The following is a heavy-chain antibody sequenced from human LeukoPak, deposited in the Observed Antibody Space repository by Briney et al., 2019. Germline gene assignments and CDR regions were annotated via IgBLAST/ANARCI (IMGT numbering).Heavy chain of an antibody. V-gene: IGHV4-34*01. CDR2: INHSGST. CDR3: ARRLTY. D-gene: IGHD6-19*01. CDR1: GGSFSGYY. J-gene: IGHJ4*02. Sequence: PSETLSLTCAVYGGSFSGYYWSWIRQPPGKGLEWIGEINHSGSTNYNPSLKSRVTISVDASKNQFSLKLTSVTAADTAVYNCARRLTYWGQGTLVTVSS.